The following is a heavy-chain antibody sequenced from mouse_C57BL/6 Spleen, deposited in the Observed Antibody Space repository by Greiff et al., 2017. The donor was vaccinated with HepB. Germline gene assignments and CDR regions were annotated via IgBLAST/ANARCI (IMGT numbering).Heavy chain of an antibody. Sequence: DVKLVESGGGLVQPGGSMKLSCVASGFTFSNYWMNWVRQSPEKGLEWVAQIRLKSDNYATHYAESVKGRFTISRDDSKSSVYLQMNNLRAEDTGIYYCTPLITTVDWYFDVWGTGTTVTVSS. CDR3: TPLITTVDWYFDV. V-gene: IGHV6-3*01. J-gene: IGHJ1*03. CDR1: GFTFSNYW. CDR2: IRLKSDNYAT. D-gene: IGHD1-1*01.